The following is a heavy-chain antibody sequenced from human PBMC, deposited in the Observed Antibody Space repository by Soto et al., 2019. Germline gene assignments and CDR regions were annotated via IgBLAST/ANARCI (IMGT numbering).Heavy chain of an antibody. D-gene: IGHD6-19*01. J-gene: IGHJ6*02. CDR3: ARGGGSGGLRGRDV. CDR1: GGTFSSYA. CDR2: IIPIFGTA. Sequence: QVQLVQSGAEVKKPGSSVKVSCKASGGTFSSYAISWVRKAPGQGLEWMGGIIPIFGTANYAQKFQGRVTSDAEESTSTADMELSSMSAEDTAVYYCARGGGSGGLRGRDVWGQGPTGTVS. V-gene: IGHV1-69*01.